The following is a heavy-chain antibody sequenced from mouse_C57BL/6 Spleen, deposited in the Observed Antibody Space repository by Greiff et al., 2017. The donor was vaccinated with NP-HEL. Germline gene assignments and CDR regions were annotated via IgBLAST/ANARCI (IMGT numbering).Heavy chain of an antibody. J-gene: IGHJ4*01. CDR1: GYTFTSYG. Sequence: QVQLKQSGAELARPGASVKLSCKASGYTFTSYGISWVKQRTGQGLEWIGEIYPRSGNTYYNEKVKGKATLTADKSSSTAYMELRSLTSEDSAVYFCASSGYDLPMDYWGQGTSVTVSS. CDR2: IYPRSGNT. CDR3: ASSGYDLPMDY. D-gene: IGHD2-2*01. V-gene: IGHV1-81*01.